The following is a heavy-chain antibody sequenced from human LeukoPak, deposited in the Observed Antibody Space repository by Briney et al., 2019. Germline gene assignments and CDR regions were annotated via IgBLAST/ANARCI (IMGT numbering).Heavy chain of an antibody. D-gene: IGHD3-10*01. CDR2: IYYSGST. CDR1: GGSISSGDYY. Sequence: SQTLSLTCTVSGGSISSGDYYWSWIRQPPGTGLEWIGYIYYSGSTYYNPSLKSRVTISVDTSKNQFSLKLSSVTAADTAVYYCARVLYYGSESYSNWFDPWGQGTLVTVSS. CDR3: ARVLYYGSESYSNWFDP. J-gene: IGHJ5*02. V-gene: IGHV4-30-4*01.